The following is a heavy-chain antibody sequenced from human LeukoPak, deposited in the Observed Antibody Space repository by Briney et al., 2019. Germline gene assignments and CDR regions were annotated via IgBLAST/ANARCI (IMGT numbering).Heavy chain of an antibody. Sequence: PGGSLRLSCVASGFLFKNYGMHWVRQTPGKGLEWVTFIRYDGSNEYYADSVKGRFTISRVNSKGTLYLQMNSLRAEDTAVYYCAKNSGDYSYYYYSFMDVWGKGTTVTISS. V-gene: IGHV3-30*02. CDR3: AKNSGDYSYYYYSFMDV. D-gene: IGHD4-17*01. CDR2: IRYDGSNE. CDR1: GFLFKNYG. J-gene: IGHJ6*03.